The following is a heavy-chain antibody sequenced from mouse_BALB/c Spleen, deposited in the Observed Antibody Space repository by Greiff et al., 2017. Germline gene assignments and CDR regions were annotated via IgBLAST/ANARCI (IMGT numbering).Heavy chain of an antibody. Sequence: EVKVVESGGGLVKPGGSLKLSCAASGFTFSSYTMSWVRQTPEKRLEWVATISSGGSYTYYPASVKGRFTISRDNAKNTLYLQMSSLKSEDTAMYYCTRILYFDYWGQGTTLTVSS. CDR2: ISSGGSYT. CDR3: TRILYFDY. J-gene: IGHJ2*01. V-gene: IGHV5-6-4*01. CDR1: GFTFSSYT.